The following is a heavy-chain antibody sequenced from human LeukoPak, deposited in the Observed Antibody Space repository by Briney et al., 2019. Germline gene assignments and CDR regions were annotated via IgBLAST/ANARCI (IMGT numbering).Heavy chain of an antibody. CDR3: ARVSRGYDILY. CDR1: GFAFNTYA. V-gene: IGHV3-33*01. D-gene: IGHD3-9*01. CDR2: IWHDGSHK. Sequence: GGSLRLSCAASGFAFNTYAMHWVRQAPGQGLEWVALIWHDGSHKFYSNSVRGQFTISRDNSKNTVSLQMNNLRPEDTAVYYCARVSRGYDILYWGQGTLVTVSS. J-gene: IGHJ4*02.